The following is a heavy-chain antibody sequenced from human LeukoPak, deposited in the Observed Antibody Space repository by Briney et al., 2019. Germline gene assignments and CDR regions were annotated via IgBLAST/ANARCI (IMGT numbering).Heavy chain of an antibody. CDR3: ARGGELPAFDY. CDR1: GGSISSGGYY. J-gene: IGHJ4*02. Sequence: SQTLSLTCTVSGGSISSGGYYWSWIRQPAGKGLEWIGRIYTSGSTNYNPSLKSRVTMSVDTSKNQFSLKLSSVTAAATAVYYCARGGELPAFDYWGQGTLVTVSS. CDR2: IYTSGST. D-gene: IGHD1-7*01. V-gene: IGHV4-61*02.